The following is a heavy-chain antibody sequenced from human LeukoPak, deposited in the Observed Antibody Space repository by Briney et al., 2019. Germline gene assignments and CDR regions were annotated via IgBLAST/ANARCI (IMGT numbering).Heavy chain of an antibody. CDR2: IYSGGST. Sequence: GGSLRLSCAASGFTVSSNYMSWVRQAPGKGLEWVSVIYSGGSTYYADSVKGRFTISRDNSKNTLYLQMNSLRAEDTAVYYCAQHYYDSSGQDYWGQGTLVTVSS. CDR3: AQHYYDSSGQDY. CDR1: GFTVSSNY. V-gene: IGHV3-53*01. J-gene: IGHJ4*02. D-gene: IGHD3-22*01.